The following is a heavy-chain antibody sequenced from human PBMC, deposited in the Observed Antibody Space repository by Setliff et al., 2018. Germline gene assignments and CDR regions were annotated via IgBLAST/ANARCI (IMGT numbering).Heavy chain of an antibody. CDR2: ITRAGSET. J-gene: IGHJ4*02. V-gene: IGHV3-74*01. CDR3: AGETAVAGQYYLDY. D-gene: IGHD6-19*01. Sequence: LSLSCTASGFTFSNYWMHWVRQAPRKGLIWVSRITRAGSETSYADSVKGRFTVSRDNAKNTLYLQMNSLRADDTAVYYWAGETAVAGQYYLDYCGQGTLVTVSS. CDR1: GFTFSNYW.